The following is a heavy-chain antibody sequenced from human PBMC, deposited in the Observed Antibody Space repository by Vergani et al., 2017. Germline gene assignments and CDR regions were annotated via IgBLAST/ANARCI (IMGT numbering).Heavy chain of an antibody. Sequence: QVQLLQSGAEVKKPGTSVRVSCQASAYTFTNYYLHWVRQAPGQGLEWMGWINPNSGGTNYAQKFQGRVTMTRDTSIRTVYMELSRLTYDDTAVYYCARWKGTSTITGFDNWGQGTLVTVSS. D-gene: IGHD5-24*01. V-gene: IGHV1-2*02. J-gene: IGHJ4*02. CDR3: ARWKGTSTITGFDN. CDR2: INPNSGGT. CDR1: AYTFTNYY.